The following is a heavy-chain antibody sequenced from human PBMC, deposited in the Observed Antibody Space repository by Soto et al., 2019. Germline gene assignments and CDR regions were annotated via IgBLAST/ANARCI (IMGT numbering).Heavy chain of an antibody. Sequence: QVQLVQSGAEVKKPGASVRVSCKASGYTFTSYYIHWVRQAPGQGLEWMAIVNPTGGSTNYAQKFQGRVTVTHDTSTSTVFMELNSLGYEETAVYYCARHLAAGDSWCQGTLVTVSS. D-gene: IGHD6-25*01. J-gene: IGHJ4*02. CDR1: GYTFTSYY. V-gene: IGHV1-46*03. CDR3: ARHLAAGDS. CDR2: VNPTGGST.